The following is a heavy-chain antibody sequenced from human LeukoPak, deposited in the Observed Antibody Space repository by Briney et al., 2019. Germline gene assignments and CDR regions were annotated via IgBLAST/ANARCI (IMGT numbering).Heavy chain of an antibody. D-gene: IGHD1-26*01. Sequence: PSETLSLTCAVYGGSFSGCYWSWIRQPPGKGLEWIGEINHSGSTNYNPSLKSRVTISVDTSKNQFSLKLSSVTAADTAVYYCARNIMGATGDYWGQGTLVTVSS. J-gene: IGHJ4*02. CDR2: INHSGST. V-gene: IGHV4-34*01. CDR1: GGSFSGCY. CDR3: ARNIMGATGDY.